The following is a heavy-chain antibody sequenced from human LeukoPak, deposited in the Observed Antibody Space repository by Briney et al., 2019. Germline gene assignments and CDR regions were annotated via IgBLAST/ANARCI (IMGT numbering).Heavy chain of an antibody. Sequence: ASETLSLTCTVSVGSISSSSYYWGWIRQPPGKGLEWIGSIYYSGSTYYNPSLKSRVTISVDTSKNQFSLKLSSVTAADTAVYYCAREPSHLRAIDYWGQGTLVTVSS. CDR3: AREPSHLRAIDY. CDR2: IYYSGST. CDR1: VGSISSSSYY. D-gene: IGHD4-17*01. J-gene: IGHJ4*02. V-gene: IGHV4-39*02.